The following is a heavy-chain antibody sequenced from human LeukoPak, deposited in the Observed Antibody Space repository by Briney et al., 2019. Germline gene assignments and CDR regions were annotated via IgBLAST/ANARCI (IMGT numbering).Heavy chain of an antibody. J-gene: IGHJ4*02. CDR1: GFTFSSYG. D-gene: IGHD6-19*01. Sequence: TGGSLRLSCAASGFTFSSYGMHWVRQAPGKGLEWVAVISYDGSNKYYADSVKGRFTISRDNSKNTLYLQMNSLRAEDTAVYYCAKDLGCWGQGTLVTVSS. CDR2: ISYDGSNK. CDR3: AKDLGC. V-gene: IGHV3-30*18.